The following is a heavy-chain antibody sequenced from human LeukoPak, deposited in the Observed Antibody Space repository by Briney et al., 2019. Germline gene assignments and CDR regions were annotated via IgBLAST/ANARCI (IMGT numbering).Heavy chain of an antibody. CDR3: ARGSRSIDY. CDR2: ISSSSSTI. D-gene: IGHD1-26*01. J-gene: IGHJ4*02. Sequence: PGGSLRLSCAASGFTFSSYSMNWVRQAPGKGLEWVSYISSSSSTIYYADSVKGRFTISRDNAKNSLYLQMNSLRAEDTAVYYCARGSRSIDYWGQGTLVTVSS. V-gene: IGHV3-48*04. CDR1: GFTFSSYS.